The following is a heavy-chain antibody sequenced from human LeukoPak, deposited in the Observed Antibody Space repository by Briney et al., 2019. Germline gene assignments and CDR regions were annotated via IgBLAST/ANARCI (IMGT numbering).Heavy chain of an antibody. Sequence: ASVKVSCKASGGTFSSYAISWVRQAPGQGLEWMGGIIPIFGTANYAQKFQGRVTITTDESTSTAYMELSSLRSEDTAVYYCARAAIANNWFDPWGQGTLVTVSS. CDR2: IIPIFGTA. CDR3: ARAAIANNWFDP. J-gene: IGHJ5*02. CDR1: GGTFSSYA. D-gene: IGHD3-22*01. V-gene: IGHV1-69*05.